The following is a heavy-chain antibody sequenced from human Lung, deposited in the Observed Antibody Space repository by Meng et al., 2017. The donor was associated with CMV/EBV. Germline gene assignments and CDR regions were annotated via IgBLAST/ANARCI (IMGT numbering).Heavy chain of an antibody. J-gene: IGHJ6*02. CDR1: GFTFGFYS. CDR2: ITSASRYI. V-gene: IGHV3-21*01. CDR3: ARDQGSYEQLAPDYYYGMDV. Sequence: GGSLRLSCAASGFTFGFYSLNWVRQAPGKGLEWVASITSASRYIFYADSVRGRFTVSRDNAKNSIYLQMNSLRAEDTAVYYCARDQGSYEQLAPDYYYGMDVWXRGTTVXVSS. D-gene: IGHD1-1*01.